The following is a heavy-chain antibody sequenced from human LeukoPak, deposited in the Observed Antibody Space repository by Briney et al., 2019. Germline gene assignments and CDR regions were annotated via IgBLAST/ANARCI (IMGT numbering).Heavy chain of an antibody. CDR2: IIPILGIA. CDR3: ARDYGDYVVWFDP. V-gene: IGHV1-69*04. D-gene: IGHD4-17*01. Sequence: SVKVSCKASGGTFSSYAISWVRQAPGQGLEWMGRIIPILGIANYAQKFQGRVTITADKSTSTAYMELSSLRSGDTAVYYCARDYGDYVVWFDPWGQGTLVTVSS. CDR1: GGTFSSYA. J-gene: IGHJ5*02.